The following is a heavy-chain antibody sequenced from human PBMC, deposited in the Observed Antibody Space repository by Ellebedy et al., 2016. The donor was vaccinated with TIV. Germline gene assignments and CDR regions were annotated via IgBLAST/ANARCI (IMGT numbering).Heavy chain of an antibody. CDR2: IYGTA. CDR3: VTGNGWYNWFDP. Sequence: PSETLSLTCTVSGDSISTSSYYQGWIRQPPGKGLEYIGSIYGTAYYNPSLKSRVTISVDTSKNQFSLSLASVTAADTAVYYCVTGNGWYNWFDPWGQGTLVTVSS. D-gene: IGHD6-19*01. CDR1: GDSISTSSYY. V-gene: IGHV4-39*01. J-gene: IGHJ5*02.